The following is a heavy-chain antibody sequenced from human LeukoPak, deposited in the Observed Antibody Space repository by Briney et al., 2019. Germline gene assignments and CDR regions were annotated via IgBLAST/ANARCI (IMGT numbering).Heavy chain of an antibody. CDR2: IIPIFGTA. D-gene: IGHD5-18*01. J-gene: IGHJ4*02. V-gene: IGHV1-69*01. Sequence: SVKVSCKASGGAFSSYAISWVRQAPGQGLEWMGGIIPIFGTANYAQKFQGRVTITADESTSTAYMELSSLRSGDTAVYYCARAKSGGYSYRAYYFDYWGQGTLVTVSS. CDR1: GGAFSSYA. CDR3: ARAKSGGYSYRAYYFDY.